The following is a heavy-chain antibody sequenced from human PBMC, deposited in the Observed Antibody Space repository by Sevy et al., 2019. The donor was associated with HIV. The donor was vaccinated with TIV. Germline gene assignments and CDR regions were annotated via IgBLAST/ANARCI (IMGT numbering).Heavy chain of an antibody. CDR1: GGSISSSSYY. CDR3: ARENMGGSSVAAHYGMDV. CDR2: IYYSGST. D-gene: IGHD6-6*01. Sequence: SETLSLTCTVSGGSISSSSYYWGWIRQPPGKGLEWIGSIYYSGSTYYNPSLKSRVTISVDTSKNQFSLKLGSVTAADTAVYYCARENMGGSSVAAHYGMDVWGQGTMVTVSS. J-gene: IGHJ6*02. V-gene: IGHV4-39*02.